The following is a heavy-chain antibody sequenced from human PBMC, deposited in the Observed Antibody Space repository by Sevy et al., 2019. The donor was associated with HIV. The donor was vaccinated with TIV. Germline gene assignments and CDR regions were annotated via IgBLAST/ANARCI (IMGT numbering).Heavy chain of an antibody. J-gene: IGHJ6*02. CDR2: ISLSGSTI. V-gene: IGHV3-11*01. CDR3: VRENRHCTNGICYGYYGMDV. CDR1: GFTFSDYF. D-gene: IGHD2-8*01. Sequence: GGSLRLSCAASGFTFSDYFMSWIRQVPGKGLEWISYISLSGSTIYYADSVKGRFTISRDNAKKSLYLQMNSLRAEDTAVYYCVRENRHCTNGICYGYYGMDVWGQGTTVTVSS.